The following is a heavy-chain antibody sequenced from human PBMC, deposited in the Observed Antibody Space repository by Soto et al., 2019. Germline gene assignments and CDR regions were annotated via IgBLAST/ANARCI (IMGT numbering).Heavy chain of an antibody. Sequence: ASVKVSCKASGGTFSSYAISWVRQAPGQGLEWMGGIIPIFGTANYAQKFQGRVTITADESTSTAYMELSSLRSEDTAVYYCARRSTVGYSSGPNAFDIWCQET. CDR1: GGTFSSYA. CDR2: IIPIFGTA. J-gene: IGHJ3*02. V-gene: IGHV1-69*13. CDR3: ARRSTVGYSSGPNAFDI. D-gene: IGHD5-18*01.